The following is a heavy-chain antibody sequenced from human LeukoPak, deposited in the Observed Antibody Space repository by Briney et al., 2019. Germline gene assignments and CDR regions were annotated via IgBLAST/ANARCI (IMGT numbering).Heavy chain of an antibody. J-gene: IGHJ5*02. Sequence: PRGSLRLSCAASGFTFHTYAMNWVRQAPGKGLEWVAAISGSGGATHYADSVKGRFTISRDNSQNTLYLQMNSLRDEDTALYYCAKDSASDYYNWFDPWGQGTLVTVS. CDR1: GFTFHTYA. CDR2: ISGSGGAT. CDR3: AKDSASDYYNWFDP. D-gene: IGHD4-11*01. V-gene: IGHV3-23*01.